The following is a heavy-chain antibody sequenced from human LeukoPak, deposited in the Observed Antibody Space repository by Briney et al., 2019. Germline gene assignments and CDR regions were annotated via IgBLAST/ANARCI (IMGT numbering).Heavy chain of an antibody. CDR2: INPNSDGT. Sequence: ASVKVSCKASGYTFTGYYMHWVRQAPGQGLEWMGWINPNSDGTNYAQKFQGGVTMTRDTSISTAYMELSRLRSDDTAVYYCARSRDVDTAMASWGQGTLVTVSS. V-gene: IGHV1-2*02. CDR1: GYTFTGYY. CDR3: ARSRDVDTAMAS. J-gene: IGHJ4*02. D-gene: IGHD5-18*01.